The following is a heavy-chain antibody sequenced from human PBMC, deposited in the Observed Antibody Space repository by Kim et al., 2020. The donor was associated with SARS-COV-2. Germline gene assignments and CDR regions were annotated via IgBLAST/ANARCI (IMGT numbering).Heavy chain of an antibody. Sequence: YSPSFQGQVTISADKSISTAYLQWSSLKASDTAMYYCARGGFGGYFVCLDYWGQGTLVTVSS. D-gene: IGHD3-9*01. J-gene: IGHJ4*02. CDR3: ARGGFGGYFVCLDY. V-gene: IGHV5-51*01.